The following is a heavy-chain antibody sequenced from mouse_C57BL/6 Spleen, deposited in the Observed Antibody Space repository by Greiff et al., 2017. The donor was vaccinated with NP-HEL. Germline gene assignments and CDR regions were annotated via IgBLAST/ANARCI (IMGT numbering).Heavy chain of an antibody. Sequence: QVQLQQPGAELVMPGASVKLSCKASGYTFTSYWMHWVKQRPGQGLEWIGEIDPSDSYPHYNQKFKGKSTLTVDNSSSTAYMPLSSLTSEDHAVYYCASYLRMRYAMEYWGQGTSVTVAS. D-gene: IGHD3-2*02. J-gene: IGHJ4*01. CDR2: IDPSDSYP. CDR3: ASYLRMRYAMEY. CDR1: GYTFTSYW. V-gene: IGHV1-69*01.